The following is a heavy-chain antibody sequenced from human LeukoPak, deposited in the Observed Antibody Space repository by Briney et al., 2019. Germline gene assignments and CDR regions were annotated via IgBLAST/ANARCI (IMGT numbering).Heavy chain of an antibody. D-gene: IGHD1-26*01. CDR3: ARSIVGATNLEAFDI. CDR2: IIPIFGTA. CDR1: GGTFSSYA. V-gene: IGHV1-69*13. J-gene: IGHJ3*02. Sequence: SVKVSCKASGGTFSSYAISWVRQAPGQGLEWMGGIIPIFGTANYAQKFQGRVTITADESTSTAYMELSSLRSEDTAVYYCARSIVGATNLEAFDIWGQGTMVTVSS.